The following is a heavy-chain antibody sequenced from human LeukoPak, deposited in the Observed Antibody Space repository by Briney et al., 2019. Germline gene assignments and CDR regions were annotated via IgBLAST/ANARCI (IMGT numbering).Heavy chain of an antibody. V-gene: IGHV3-11*01. J-gene: IGHJ4*02. Sequence: GGSLRLSCAASGFTFSDYYMGWIRQAPGKGLEWVSYISSSGSTIYYADSVKGRFTISRDNAKNTLYLQMNSLRAEDTAVYYCAKEIIERGAFDYWGQGTLVTVSS. D-gene: IGHD1-26*01. CDR1: GFTFSDYY. CDR3: AKEIIERGAFDY. CDR2: ISSSGSTI.